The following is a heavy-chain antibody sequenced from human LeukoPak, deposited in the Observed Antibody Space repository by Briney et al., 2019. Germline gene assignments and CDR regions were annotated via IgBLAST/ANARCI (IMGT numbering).Heavy chain of an antibody. J-gene: IGHJ4*02. CDR1: GFTFSSYS. CDR3: ARANGDYRPHFGY. V-gene: IGHV3-21*01. CDR2: ISSSSSYR. Sequence: GGSLRLSCAASGFTFSSYSMNWVRQAPGQGLEWVSSISSSSSYRYYADSAKGRFTISRDNAKNSLYLQMNSLRAEDTAVYYCARANGDYRPHFGYWAREPWSPSPQ. D-gene: IGHD4-17*01.